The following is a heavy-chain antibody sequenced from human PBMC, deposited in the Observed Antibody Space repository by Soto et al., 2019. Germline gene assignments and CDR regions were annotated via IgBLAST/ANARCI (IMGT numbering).Heavy chain of an antibody. CDR1: GFIFRNYA. CDR3: AKDREVHGGGSRDC. V-gene: IGHV3-23*01. J-gene: IGHJ4*02. Sequence: GGSLRLSCAASGFIFRNYAMAWVRLIPGQGLEWVSTISGSGSNTYYADSVKGRFSISRDNSGNTVYLQMDNLRVDDTALYYCAKDREVHGGGSRDCWGQGALVTVSS. D-gene: IGHD2-15*01. CDR2: ISGSGSNT.